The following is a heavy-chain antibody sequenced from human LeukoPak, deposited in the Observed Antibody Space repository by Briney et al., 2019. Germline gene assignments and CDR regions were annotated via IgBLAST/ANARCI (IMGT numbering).Heavy chain of an antibody. Sequence: PGGSLRLSCAASGFTFNTHSMNWVRQAPEKGLEWVSSISDNSNYIYYSDSVEGRFTISRDNAKNSLYLQMNSLRVEDTAVYYCANHFACGSTSCPPFDSWGQGTLVTVSS. D-gene: IGHD2-2*01. J-gene: IGHJ4*02. CDR1: GFTFNTHS. V-gene: IGHV3-21*01. CDR3: ANHFACGSTSCPPFDS. CDR2: ISDNSNYI.